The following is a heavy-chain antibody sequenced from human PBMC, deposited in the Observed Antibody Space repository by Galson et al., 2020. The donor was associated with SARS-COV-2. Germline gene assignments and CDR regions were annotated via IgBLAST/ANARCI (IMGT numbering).Heavy chain of an antibody. Sequence: GGSLRLSCAASGFDFSNSWINWVSKAPGKGLEWVANMNQDGSVKRYVDSVKGRFTISRDNARNSFFLEMNSLRVEDTAVYYCLSWGSSNYWGQGTLVTVSS. V-gene: IGHV3-7*01. CDR3: LSWGSSNY. CDR2: MNQDGSVK. J-gene: IGHJ4*02. D-gene: IGHD3-16*01. CDR1: GFDFSNSW.